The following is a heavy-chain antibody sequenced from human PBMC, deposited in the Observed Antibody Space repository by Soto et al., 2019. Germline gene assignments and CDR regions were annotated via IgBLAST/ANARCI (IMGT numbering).Heavy chain of an antibody. CDR3: ARTVAGPTMTFYYCYGMDV. CDR1: GFTFSSYA. CDR2: ISYDGSNK. D-gene: IGHD6-19*01. J-gene: IGHJ6*02. V-gene: IGHV3-30-3*01. Sequence: GGSLRLSCAASGFTFSSYAMHWVRQAPGKGLEWVAVISYDGSNKYYADSVKGRFTISRDNSKNTLYLQMNSLRAEDTAVYYCARTVAGPTMTFYYCYGMDVWGQGTTVTVSS.